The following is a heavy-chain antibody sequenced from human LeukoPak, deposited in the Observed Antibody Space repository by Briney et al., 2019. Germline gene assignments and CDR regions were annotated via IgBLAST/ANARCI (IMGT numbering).Heavy chain of an antibody. Sequence: GGSLRLSCAASGFSFSSYWMHWVRQAPGKGLVWVARIQYDGSTTNYANSVKGRFTISRDNAKKTLYVQMNSLRAEDTAVYYCARALVAGVTLNALDIWGQGTMVTVSS. D-gene: IGHD2-15*01. J-gene: IGHJ3*02. V-gene: IGHV3-74*01. CDR1: GFSFSSYW. CDR3: ARALVAGVTLNALDI. CDR2: IQYDGSTT.